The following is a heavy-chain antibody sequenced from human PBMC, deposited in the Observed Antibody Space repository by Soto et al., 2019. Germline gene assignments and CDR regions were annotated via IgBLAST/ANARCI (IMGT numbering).Heavy chain of an antibody. Sequence: QVQLVQSGAEVKKPGSSVKVSCKASGGTFSSYAISWVRQAPGQGLEWMGGIIPIFGTANYAQKFQGRVTITGVESTSTAYMQLSSLTSEDTAVYYCARGYYYDSSGYYPNAYYFDYWGQGTLVTVSS. J-gene: IGHJ4*02. CDR3: ARGYYYDSSGYYPNAYYFDY. V-gene: IGHV1-69*01. CDR1: GGTFSSYA. CDR2: IIPIFGTA. D-gene: IGHD3-22*01.